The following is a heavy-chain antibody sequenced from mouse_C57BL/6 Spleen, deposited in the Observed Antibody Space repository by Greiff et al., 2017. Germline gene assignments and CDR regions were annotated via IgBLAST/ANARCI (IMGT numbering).Heavy chain of an antibody. CDR1: GYTFTDYN. J-gene: IGHJ2*01. CDR2: INPNNGGT. Sequence: EVQLQQSGPELVKPGASVKIPCKASGYTFTDYNMDWVKQSHGKSLEWIGDINPNNGGTIYTQKFKGKATLTVDKSSSTAYMELRSRTSEDTAVYDCARLDIPYGNFDYWGQGTTRTVSS. V-gene: IGHV1-18*01. D-gene: IGHD2-1*01. CDR3: ARLDIPYGNFDY.